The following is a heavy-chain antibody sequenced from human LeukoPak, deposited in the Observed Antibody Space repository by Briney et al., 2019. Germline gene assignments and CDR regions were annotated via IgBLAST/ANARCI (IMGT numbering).Heavy chain of an antibody. CDR3: ARVTLGDGIDY. Sequence: NPSETLSLTCTVSGGSISSSSYYWGWIRQPPGKGLEWIGSIYYSGSTYYNPSLKSRVTISVDTSKNQFSLKLSSVTAADTAVYYCARVTLGDGIDYWGQGTLVTVSS. CDR2: IYYSGST. CDR1: GGSISSSSYY. J-gene: IGHJ4*02. D-gene: IGHD4-17*01. V-gene: IGHV4-39*07.